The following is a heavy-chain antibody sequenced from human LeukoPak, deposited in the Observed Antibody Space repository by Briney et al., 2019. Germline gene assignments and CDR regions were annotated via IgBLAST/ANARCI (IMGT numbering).Heavy chain of an antibody. J-gene: IGHJ1*01. D-gene: IGHD3-9*01. CDR2: ITPMFGTA. Sequence: ASVNASCKASGGTFSSYAINWVRQAPGQGLEWMGGITPMFGTAKYAQKFQGRVTITADESTSTAYMELSSLRSEDTAVYYCARDSSEFRSLIFHWGQGTLVTVSS. CDR1: GGTFSSYA. V-gene: IGHV1-69*13. CDR3: ARDSSEFRSLIFH.